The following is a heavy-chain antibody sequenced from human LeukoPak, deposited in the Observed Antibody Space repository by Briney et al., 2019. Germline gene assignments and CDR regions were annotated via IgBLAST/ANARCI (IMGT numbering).Heavy chain of an antibody. Sequence: PGGSLRLSCAASGFTFSSYAMHWVRQAPGKGLEWVAVISYDGSNKYYADSVKGRFTISRDNSKNTLYLQMNSLRAEDTVVYYCARDRVPRDYGEYYGMDVWGQGTTVTVSS. V-gene: IGHV3-30-3*01. CDR3: ARDRVPRDYGEYYGMDV. J-gene: IGHJ6*02. CDR1: GFTFSSYA. CDR2: ISYDGSNK. D-gene: IGHD4-17*01.